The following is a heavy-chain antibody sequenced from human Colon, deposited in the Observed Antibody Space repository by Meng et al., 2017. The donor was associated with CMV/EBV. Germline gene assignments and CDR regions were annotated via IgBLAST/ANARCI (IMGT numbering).Heavy chain of an antibody. CDR1: GFSFSSYS. CDR2: ISSSSLYI. CDR3: ANYDSSVGY. D-gene: IGHD3-22*01. J-gene: IGHJ4*02. V-gene: IGHV3-21*01. Sequence: LRLSCAASGFSFSSYSMNWVRQAPGKGLEWVSSISSSSLYIYYAASVKGRFTISRDNAKNSLYLQMNSLRAEDTAVYYCANYDSSVGYWGQGTLVTVSS.